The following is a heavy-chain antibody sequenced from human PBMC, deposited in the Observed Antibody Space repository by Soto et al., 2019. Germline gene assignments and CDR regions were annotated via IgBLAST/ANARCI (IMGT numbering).Heavy chain of an antibody. D-gene: IGHD2-2*01. CDR3: AKEVKPGVSYVDS. CDR2: ICHDATYK. Sequence: QVQLVESGGGGVQPGESLRLSCTASGFTFSRNGMHWVRQAPGKGLEWVAVICHDATYKYYGDSVNGRFTISRDNSKNTRYLPIDSLRVEDTAVYYCAKEVKPGVSYVDSWGQGTLVTVSS. CDR1: GFTFSRNG. V-gene: IGHV3-33*06. J-gene: IGHJ4*02.